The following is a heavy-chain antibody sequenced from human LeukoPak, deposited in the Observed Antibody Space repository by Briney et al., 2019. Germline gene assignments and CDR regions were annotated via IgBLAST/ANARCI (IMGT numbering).Heavy chain of an antibody. CDR2: IIPIFGTA. CDR1: GGTFSSYA. CDR3: ARDVGLRLGELSLYYFDY. D-gene: IGHD3-16*02. Sequence: SVKVSCKASGGTFSSYAISWVRQAPGQGLEWMGGIIPIFGTANYAQKFQGRVTITADESTSTAHMELSSLRSEDTAVYYCARDVGLRLGELSLYYFDYWGQGTLVTVSS. V-gene: IGHV1-69*01. J-gene: IGHJ4*02.